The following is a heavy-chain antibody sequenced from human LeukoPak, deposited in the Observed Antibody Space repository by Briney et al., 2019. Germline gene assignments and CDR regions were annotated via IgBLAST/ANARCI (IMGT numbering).Heavy chain of an antibody. CDR2: MSKDGATI. J-gene: IGHJ3*02. CDR3: ARADTDSSGYYYAFDI. CDR1: GFTFSRHG. D-gene: IGHD3-22*01. Sequence: PGGSLRLSCAASGFTFSRHGMHWARHAPGKGLKWVAGMSKDGATIRYEGSVEGRFTISRDNSKNTVYLQMNSLRAEDTAVYYCARADTDSSGYYYAFDIWGQGTMVTVSS. V-gene: IGHV3-30*03.